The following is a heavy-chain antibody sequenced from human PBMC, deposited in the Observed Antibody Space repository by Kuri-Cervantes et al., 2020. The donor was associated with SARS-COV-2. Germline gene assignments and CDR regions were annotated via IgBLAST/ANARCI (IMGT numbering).Heavy chain of an antibody. D-gene: IGHD6-19*01. J-gene: IGHJ6*02. CDR1: GGSISSYY. V-gene: IGHV4-59*01. CDR3: ARGDSSRGHYYYYYGMDV. Sequence: SETLSLTCTVSGGSISSYYWSWIRQPPGKGLDWIGYIYYSGSTSYNPSLKSRVTISVDTSKNQFSLKLGSVTAADTAVYYCARGDSSRGHYYYYYGMDVWGQGTTVTVSS. CDR2: IYYSGST.